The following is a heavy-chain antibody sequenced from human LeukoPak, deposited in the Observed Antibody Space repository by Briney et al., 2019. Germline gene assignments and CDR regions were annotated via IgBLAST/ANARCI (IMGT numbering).Heavy chain of an antibody. CDR3: ARRNAMDV. V-gene: IGHV3-7*03. J-gene: IGHJ6*02. CDR1: GFTFSNYW. CDR2: INRDGSER. Sequence: PGGSLRLSCAASGFTFSNYWMTWVRQAPGKGLEWVANINRDGSERYYVDSVKGRFTISRDDAKSSLYLQMNSLRAKDTAVYYCARRNAMDVWGQGTTVIV.